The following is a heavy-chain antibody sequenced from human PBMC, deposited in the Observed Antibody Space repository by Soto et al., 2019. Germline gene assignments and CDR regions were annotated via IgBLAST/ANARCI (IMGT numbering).Heavy chain of an antibody. J-gene: IGHJ4*02. Sequence: SETLSLTCAVSGGSINSSNWWSWVRQPPNKGLEWIGYIYYSGSSYSNPALQSRLSMSLDTSKNQFSLKLRSVTAADTAVYYCARGGARWTGYFDSWGQGALVTVSS. CDR2: IYYSGSS. CDR1: GGSINSSNW. D-gene: IGHD2-15*01. CDR3: ARGGARWTGYFDS. V-gene: IGHV4-30-4*01.